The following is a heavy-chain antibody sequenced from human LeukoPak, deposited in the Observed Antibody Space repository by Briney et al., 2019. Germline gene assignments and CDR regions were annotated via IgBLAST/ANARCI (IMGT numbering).Heavy chain of an antibody. D-gene: IGHD3-22*01. J-gene: IGHJ4*02. V-gene: IGHV3-33*01. CDR1: GFTFSSYG. Sequence: GGSLRHSCAASGFTFSSYGMHWVRQAPGKGLEWVAVIWYDGSNKYYADSVKGRFTISRDNSKNTLYLQMNSLRAEDTAVYYCARDAREIVAIDYWGQGTLVTVSS. CDR2: IWYDGSNK. CDR3: ARDAREIVAIDY.